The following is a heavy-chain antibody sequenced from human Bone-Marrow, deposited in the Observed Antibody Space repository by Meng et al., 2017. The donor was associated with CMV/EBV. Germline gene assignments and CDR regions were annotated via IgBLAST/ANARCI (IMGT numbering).Heavy chain of an antibody. V-gene: IGHV1-2*02. Sequence: ASVKVSCKASGYTFTGYYMHWVRQAPGQGLEWMGWINPNSGGTNYAQKFQGRVTMTRDTSISTAYMELSRLRSDDTAVYYCARDAVGATAHRGFYYYYYGMDVWGQGTTVTVSS. CDR2: INPNSGGT. J-gene: IGHJ6*02. D-gene: IGHD1-26*01. CDR1: GYTFTGYY. CDR3: ARDAVGATAHRGFYYYYYGMDV.